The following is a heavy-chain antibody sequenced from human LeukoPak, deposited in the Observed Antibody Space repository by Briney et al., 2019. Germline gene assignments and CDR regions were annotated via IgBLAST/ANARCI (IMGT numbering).Heavy chain of an antibody. CDR2: INPNSGGT. V-gene: IGHV1-2*02. D-gene: IGHD5-24*01. CDR1: GYTFTGYY. CDR3: AVASEMATNYYYYYYGMDV. J-gene: IGHJ6*02. Sequence: ASVKVYCKASGYTFTGYYMQWVRQAPGQGLEWMGWINPNSGGTNYAQKFQGRVTMTRDTSISTAYMELSRLRSDDTAVYYCAVASEMATNYYYYYYGMDVWGQGTTVTVSS.